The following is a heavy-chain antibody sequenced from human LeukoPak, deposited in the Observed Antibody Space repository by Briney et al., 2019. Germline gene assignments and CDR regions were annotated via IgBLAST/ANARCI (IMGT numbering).Heavy chain of an antibody. Sequence: GGSLRLSCAASGFTFSSYSMNWVRQAPGKGLEWVSSISSSSSYIYYADSVKGRFTISRDNAKNSLYLQMNSLRAEDTAVYHCARGGKTIVVVPAAPYWGQGTLVTVSS. CDR1: GFTFSSYS. V-gene: IGHV3-21*01. CDR3: ARGGKTIVVVPAAPY. J-gene: IGHJ4*02. D-gene: IGHD2-2*01. CDR2: ISSSSSYI.